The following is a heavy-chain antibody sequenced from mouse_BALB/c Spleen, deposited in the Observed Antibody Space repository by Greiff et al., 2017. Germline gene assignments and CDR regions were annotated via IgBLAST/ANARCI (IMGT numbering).Heavy chain of an antibody. V-gene: IGHV1-15*01. D-gene: IGHD2-1*01. CDR2: IDPETGGT. J-gene: IGHJ3*01. CDR1: GYTFTDYE. Sequence: VQLQQSGAELVRPGASVTLSCKASGYTFTDYEMHWVKQTPVHGLEWIGAIDPETGGTAYNQKFKGKATLTADKSSSTAYMELRSLTSEDSAVYYCNALWDGNWFAYWGQGTLVTVSA. CDR3: NALWDGNWFAY.